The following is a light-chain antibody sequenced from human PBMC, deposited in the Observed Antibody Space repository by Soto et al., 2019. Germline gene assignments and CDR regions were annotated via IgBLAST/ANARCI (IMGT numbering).Light chain of an antibody. Sequence: EILMTQSPATLAASPGERATLSCRASQSVGSKLAWYQQQPGQPHRLVMFDASIRATGVPARFSGGGSGTEFTLTISSLQSEDFALYYCQQYEKWPPTTFGQGTKVEIK. CDR1: QSVGSK. J-gene: IGKJ1*01. CDR2: DAS. V-gene: IGKV3-15*01. CDR3: QQYEKWPPTT.